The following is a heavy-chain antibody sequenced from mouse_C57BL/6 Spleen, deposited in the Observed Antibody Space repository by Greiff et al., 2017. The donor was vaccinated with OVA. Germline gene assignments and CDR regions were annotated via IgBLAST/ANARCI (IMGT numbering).Heavy chain of an antibody. CDR3: ARDYGSPYFDY. V-gene: IGHV3-6*01. Sequence: LMESGPGLVKPSQSLSLTCSVTGYSITSGYYWNWIRQFPGNKLEWMGYISYDGSNNYNPSLKNRISITRDTSKNQFFLKLNSVTTEDTATYYCARDYGSPYFDYWGQGTTLTVSS. D-gene: IGHD1-1*01. J-gene: IGHJ2*01. CDR2: ISYDGSN. CDR1: GYSITSGYY.